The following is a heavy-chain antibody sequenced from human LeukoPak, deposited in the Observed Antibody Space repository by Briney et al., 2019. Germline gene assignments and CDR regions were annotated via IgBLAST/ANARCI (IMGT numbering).Heavy chain of an antibody. CDR1: GGSISSYY. V-gene: IGHV4-59*12. CDR3: AREGFDSGYDSDAFDI. CDR2: IYYTGST. D-gene: IGHD5-12*01. Sequence: PSETLSLTCTVSGGSISSYYWSWIRQPPGKGLEWVGYIYYTGSTNYNPSLKSRVTISIDTSKNQCSLKLSSVTAADTAVYYCAREGFDSGYDSDAFDIWGQGTMVTVSS. J-gene: IGHJ3*02.